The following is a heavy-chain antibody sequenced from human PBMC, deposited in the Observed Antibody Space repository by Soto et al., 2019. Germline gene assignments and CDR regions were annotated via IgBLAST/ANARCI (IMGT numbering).Heavy chain of an antibody. J-gene: IGHJ4*02. CDR1: GGSISSGDYY. Sequence: QVQLQESGPGLVKPSQTLSLTCTVSGGSISSGDYYWSWIRQPPGKGLEWIGYIYYSGSTYYNPSIYSRLTISGHASKNQFSLKLSSVTAADTAVYYCARDVRGSYFDYWGQGTLVTVSS. V-gene: IGHV4-30-4*01. CDR3: ARDVRGSYFDY. D-gene: IGHD3-16*01. CDR2: IYYSGST.